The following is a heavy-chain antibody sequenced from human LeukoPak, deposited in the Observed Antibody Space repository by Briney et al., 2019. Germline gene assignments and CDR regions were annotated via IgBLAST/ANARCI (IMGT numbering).Heavy chain of an antibody. CDR3: ARRPQWLVTGVDY. CDR2: IYYSGST. J-gene: IGHJ4*02. D-gene: IGHD6-19*01. V-gene: IGHV4-59*12. Sequence: SETLSLTCTVSGGSISSYYWSWIRQPPGKGLEWIGYIYYSGSTNYNPSLKSRVTISVDTSKNQFSLKLSSVTAADTAVYYCARRPQWLVTGVDYWGQGTLVTVSS. CDR1: GGSISSYY.